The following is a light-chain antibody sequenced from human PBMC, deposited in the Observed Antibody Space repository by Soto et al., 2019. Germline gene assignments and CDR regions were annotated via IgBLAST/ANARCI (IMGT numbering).Light chain of an antibody. CDR3: QQLLSYPIT. CDR1: QSVTNN. J-gene: IGKJ5*01. CDR2: GAS. V-gene: IGKV3-15*01. Sequence: IVMTQSPDTLSGSPGERATLSCRASQSVTNNLAWYQQKPGQAPRLLIYGASTRTIAIPARFSGSGSGTDFTLTISSLQSEDFAVYYCQQLLSYPITFGQGTRLEIK.